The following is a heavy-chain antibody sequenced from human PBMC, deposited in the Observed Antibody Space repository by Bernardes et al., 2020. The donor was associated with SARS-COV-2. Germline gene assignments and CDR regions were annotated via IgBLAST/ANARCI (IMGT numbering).Heavy chain of an antibody. CDR2: INPNSGGT. J-gene: IGHJ3*02. CDR1: GYTFTGYY. Sequence: SVKVSCKASGYTFTGYYMHLVRQAPGQGLEWMGWINPNSGGTNYAQKFQGWVTMTRDTSISTAYMELSRLRSDETAVYYCARSSITMVQGVIYDAFDIWGQGTMVTVSS. D-gene: IGHD3-10*01. V-gene: IGHV1-2*04. CDR3: ARSSITMVQGVIYDAFDI.